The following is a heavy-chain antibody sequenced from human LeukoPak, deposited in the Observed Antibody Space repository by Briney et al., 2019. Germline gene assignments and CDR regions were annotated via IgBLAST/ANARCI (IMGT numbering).Heavy chain of an antibody. CDR2: ISSSSSTI. Sequence: GGSLRLSCAASGFTFSSYSMNWVRQAPGKGLEWVSYISSSSSTIYYADSVKGRFTISRDNAKNSLYLQMNSLRAEDTAVYYCARDNEELRFLEWLKNYYGMDVWGQGTTVTVPS. D-gene: IGHD3-3*01. CDR1: GFTFSSYS. J-gene: IGHJ6*02. CDR3: ARDNEELRFLEWLKNYYGMDV. V-gene: IGHV3-48*01.